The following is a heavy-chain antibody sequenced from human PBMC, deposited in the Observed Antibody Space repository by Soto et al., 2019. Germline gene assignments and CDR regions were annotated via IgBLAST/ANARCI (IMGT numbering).Heavy chain of an antibody. Sequence: PSETLSLTCAVYGGSFSGYYWSWIRQPPGKGLEWIGEINHSGSTNYNPSLKSRVTISVDTSKNQFSLKLSSVTAADTAVYYCARAVRGVIYWFDPWGQGTLVTVSS. D-gene: IGHD3-10*02. V-gene: IGHV4-34*01. CDR3: ARAVRGVIYWFDP. J-gene: IGHJ5*02. CDR1: GGSFSGYY. CDR2: INHSGST.